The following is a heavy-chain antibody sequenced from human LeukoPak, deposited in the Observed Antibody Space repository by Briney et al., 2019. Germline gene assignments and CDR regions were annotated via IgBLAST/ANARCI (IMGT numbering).Heavy chain of an antibody. CDR1: GGTFSSYA. J-gene: IGHJ3*02. CDR2: IIPIFGIA. Sequence: GASVEVSCKASGGTFSSYAISWVRQAPGQGLEWMGRIIPIFGIANYAQKFQGRVTITADKSTSTAYMELSSLRSEDTAVYYCARASADSSSNEDAFDIWGQGTMVTVSS. CDR3: ARASADSSSNEDAFDI. D-gene: IGHD4-11*01. V-gene: IGHV1-69*04.